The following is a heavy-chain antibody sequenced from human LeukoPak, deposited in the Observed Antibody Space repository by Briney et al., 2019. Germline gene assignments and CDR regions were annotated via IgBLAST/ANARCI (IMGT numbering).Heavy chain of an antibody. D-gene: IGHD3-9*01. CDR2: ISYDGSNK. V-gene: IGHV3-30*18. CDR3: AKESRILTGYYFDY. J-gene: IGHJ4*02. Sequence: GGSLRLSCAAPGFTFSSYGMHWVRQAPGKGLEWVAVISYDGSNKYYADSVKGRFTISRDNSKNTLYLQMNSLRAEDKAVYYCAKESRILTGYYFDYWGQGTLVTVSS. CDR1: GFTFSSYG.